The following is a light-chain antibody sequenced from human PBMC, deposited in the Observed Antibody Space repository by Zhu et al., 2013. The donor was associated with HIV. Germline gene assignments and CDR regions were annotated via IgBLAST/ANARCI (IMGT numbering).Light chain of an antibody. CDR2: GAS. CDR3: QQYGSAPLT. CDR1: QSVSSS. J-gene: IGKJ4*01. Sequence: EIVLTQSPATVSVAPGERATLSCRASQSVSSSLAWYQQTPGQAPRLLIYGASTRATGAPDRFSGSGSGTEFTLSISRLEPEDFAVYYCQQYGSAPLTFGGGTTVEIK. V-gene: IGKV3-20*01.